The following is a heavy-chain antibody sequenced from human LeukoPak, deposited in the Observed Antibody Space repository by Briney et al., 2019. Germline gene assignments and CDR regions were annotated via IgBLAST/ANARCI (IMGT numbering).Heavy chain of an antibody. CDR3: AKSNGYGLIDI. V-gene: IGHV4-59*12. Sequence: SETLSLTCTVSGGSISSYYWGWIRQPPGKGLEWIGNIFYSGSTYYGPSIKSRLTISLDTSRNQFSLKLNSVTAADTAVYYCAKSNGYGLIDIWGQGTMVTVSS. CDR2: IFYSGST. CDR1: GGSISSYY. D-gene: IGHD3-10*01. J-gene: IGHJ3*02.